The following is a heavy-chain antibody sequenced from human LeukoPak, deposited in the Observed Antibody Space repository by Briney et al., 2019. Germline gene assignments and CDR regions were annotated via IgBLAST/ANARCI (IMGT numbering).Heavy chain of an antibody. Sequence: PGGSLRLSCAASGFTFSSYWMHWVRQAPGKGPVWVSRINNDGSGTTYADSVKGRFTISRDDAKNTLYLQMNSLRAEDTAFYYCAGPIFGVVMNPFDYWGQGTLVTVSS. CDR1: GFTFSSYW. V-gene: IGHV3-74*01. D-gene: IGHD3-3*01. CDR3: AGPIFGVVMNPFDY. CDR2: INNDGSGT. J-gene: IGHJ4*02.